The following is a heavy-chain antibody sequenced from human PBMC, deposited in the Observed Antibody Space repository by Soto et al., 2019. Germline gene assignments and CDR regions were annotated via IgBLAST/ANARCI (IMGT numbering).Heavy chain of an antibody. V-gene: IGHV1-2*04. J-gene: IGHJ4*02. CDR1: GYTFTGYY. Sequence: QVQLVQSGAEVKKPGASVKVSCKASGYTFTGYYMHWVRQAPGQGLEWMGWINPNSGGTNYAQKFQGWVTMTRDTSISTAYMELRRLRSDDTAVYYCARAAGSTYYDFWSGYSKYYFDYWGQGTLVTVSS. D-gene: IGHD3-3*01. CDR3: ARAAGSTYYDFWSGYSKYYFDY. CDR2: INPNSGGT.